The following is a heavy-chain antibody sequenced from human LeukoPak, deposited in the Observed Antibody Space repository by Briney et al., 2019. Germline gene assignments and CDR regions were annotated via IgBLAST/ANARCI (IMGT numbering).Heavy chain of an antibody. V-gene: IGHV1-46*01. D-gene: IGHD2-15*01. J-gene: IGHJ6*02. CDR2: SNPSGGTT. CDR1: IYTFTTYY. Sequence: ASVNVSCKASIYTFTTYYMHWVRHAPGQGLEWLAISNPSGGTTSYTQKFQGRVTMTRDTSTSTVYMELSSLRSEDTAVYYCARDRIGYCSGGTCYRTSEYHYYGMDVWGQGTTVTVSS. CDR3: ARDRIGYCSGGTCYRTSEYHYYGMDV.